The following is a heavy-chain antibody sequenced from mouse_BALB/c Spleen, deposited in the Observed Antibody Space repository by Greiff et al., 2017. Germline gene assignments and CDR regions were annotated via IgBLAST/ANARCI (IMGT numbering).Heavy chain of an antibody. CDR2: ISSGGGST. CDR3: ARHDYGSSYGVMDY. J-gene: IGHJ4*01. V-gene: IGHV5-12-1*01. D-gene: IGHD1-1*01. Sequence: EVMLVESGGGLVKPGGSLKLSCAASGFAFSSYDMSWVRQTPEKRLEWVAYISSGGGSTYYPDTVKGRFTISRDNAKNTLYLQMSSLKSEDTAMYYCARHDYGSSYGVMDYWGQGTSVTVSS. CDR1: GFAFSSYD.